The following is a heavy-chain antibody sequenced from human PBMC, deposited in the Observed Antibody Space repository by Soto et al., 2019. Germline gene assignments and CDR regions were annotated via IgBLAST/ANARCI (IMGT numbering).Heavy chain of an antibody. D-gene: IGHD5-18*01. J-gene: IGHJ4*02. CDR1: GFTFSSYA. CDR2: ISGSGGST. CDR3: AKGGRWAGQLWLRFYFDY. V-gene: IGHV3-23*01. Sequence: EVQLLESGGGLVQPGGSLRLSCTASGFTFSSYAMSWVRQAPGKGLEWVSAISGSGGSTYYADSVKGRFTISRDNSKNTLYLQMNSLRAEDTAVYYCAKGGRWAGQLWLRFYFDYWGQGTLVTVSS.